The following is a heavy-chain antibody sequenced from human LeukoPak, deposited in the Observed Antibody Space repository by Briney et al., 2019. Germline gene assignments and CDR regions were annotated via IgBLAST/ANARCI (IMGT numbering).Heavy chain of an antibody. CDR1: GGSFSGYY. V-gene: IGHV4-34*01. CDR3: ARVRRYDAFDI. Sequence: SETLSLTCAVYGGSFSGYYWSWIRQPPGKGLEWIGEINHSGSTNYNPSLKSRVTISLDTSKNQFSLKVSSVTAADTAVYYCARVRRYDAFDIWGQGTMVTVSS. CDR2: INHSGST. J-gene: IGHJ3*02. D-gene: IGHD4-17*01.